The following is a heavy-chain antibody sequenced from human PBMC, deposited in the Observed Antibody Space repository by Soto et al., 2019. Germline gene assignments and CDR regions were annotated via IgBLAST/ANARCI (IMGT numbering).Heavy chain of an antibody. CDR2: ISHSGST. CDR3: AIRYSSSSKYFHH. D-gene: IGHD6-13*01. CDR1: GGSFSDYY. V-gene: IGHV4-34*01. Sequence: QVQLQQWGAGLLKPSETLSLTCGVYGGSFSDYYWSWIRQPPGKGLEWIGEISHSGSTNYNPSLNSRITISVDTSKNPFSLKLSSVTAADTAVYYCAIRYSSSSKYFHHWGQGTLVTVSS. J-gene: IGHJ1*01.